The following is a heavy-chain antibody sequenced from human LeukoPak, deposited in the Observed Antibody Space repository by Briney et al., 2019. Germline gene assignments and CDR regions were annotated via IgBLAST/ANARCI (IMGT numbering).Heavy chain of an antibody. J-gene: IGHJ4*02. Sequence: PSETLSLTCTVSGGSTSTYYWSWIRQAPGKGLEWIGYIYYGGSSDPNPSLKSRVTMSLDTSKNQFSLKLSSVTAADTAVYYCARNGRGYSFDYWGQGTLVTVSS. V-gene: IGHV4-59*01. D-gene: IGHD2-8*01. CDR1: GGSTSTYY. CDR2: IYYGGSS. CDR3: ARNGRGYSFDY.